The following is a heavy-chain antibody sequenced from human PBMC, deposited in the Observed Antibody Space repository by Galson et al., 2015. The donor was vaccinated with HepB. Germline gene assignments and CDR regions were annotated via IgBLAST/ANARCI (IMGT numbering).Heavy chain of an antibody. V-gene: IGHV3-33*01. J-gene: IGHJ6*03. Sequence: SLRLSCAASGFTFRNYGIHWVRQAPSKGLEWVSVISFDGTNKFYADSVKGRFTISRDNSKNTLSLQMNSLRAEDTAVYFCARDDLYYMDVWGKGTTVTVSS. CDR1: GFTFRNYG. CDR3: ARDDLYYMDV. CDR2: ISFDGTNK.